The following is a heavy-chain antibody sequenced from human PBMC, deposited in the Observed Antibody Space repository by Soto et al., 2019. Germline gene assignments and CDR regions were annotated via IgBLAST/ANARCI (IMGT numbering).Heavy chain of an antibody. Sequence: EVQLVESGGGLVQPGGSLRLSCAASGFTVSNNYITWVRQAPGKGLEWVSVIHSDGSTYYADSVKGRFTIPRHNSKDTVYLQMNSLGPEDTAVYYCTRDHYGDSSYYFDYWGQGTLVTVSS. D-gene: IGHD4-17*01. V-gene: IGHV3-53*04. CDR2: IHSDGST. CDR1: GFTVSNNY. CDR3: TRDHYGDSSYYFDY. J-gene: IGHJ4*02.